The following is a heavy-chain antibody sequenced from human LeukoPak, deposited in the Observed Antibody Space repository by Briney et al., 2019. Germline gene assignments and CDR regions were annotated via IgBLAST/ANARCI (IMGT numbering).Heavy chain of an antibody. CDR2: ISYDGSNK. J-gene: IGHJ4*02. Sequence: PGRSLRLSCAASGFSFNTYAVHWVRQAPGKGLEWVALISYDGSNKYYADSVKGRFTISRDNSKNTLYLQMNSLRAEDTAVYYCAKGGEDSSSWFKYFDYWGQGTLVTVSS. CDR3: AKGGEDSSSWFKYFDY. CDR1: GFSFNTYA. D-gene: IGHD6-13*01. V-gene: IGHV3-30-3*01.